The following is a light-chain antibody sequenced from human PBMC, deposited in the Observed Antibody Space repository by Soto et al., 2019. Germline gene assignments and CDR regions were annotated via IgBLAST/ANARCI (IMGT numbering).Light chain of an antibody. CDR3: QQYGSSPRT. Sequence: EIMLTQAPGTLSLSPGERATLSCRASQSVGSSHLAWYQQKPGQAPRLLIYDASSRATGIPDRFSGGGSGTDFTLAISRVEPEDFGVYYCQQYGSSPRTFGQGTKVDIK. CDR1: QSVGSSH. CDR2: DAS. V-gene: IGKV3-20*01. J-gene: IGKJ1*01.